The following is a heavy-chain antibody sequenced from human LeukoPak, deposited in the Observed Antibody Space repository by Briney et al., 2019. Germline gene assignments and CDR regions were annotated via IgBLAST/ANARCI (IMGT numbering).Heavy chain of an antibody. CDR3: ARRRPAYFDY. CDR2: IYYIGNT. Sequence: SETLSLTCTVSGGSISSGDYYWSWIRQPPGKGLEWIGYIYYIGNTYYNPSLKSRVTISVDTSKNQFSLKLSSVTAADTAVYYCARRRPAYFDYWGQGTLVTVSS. J-gene: IGHJ4*02. V-gene: IGHV4-30-4*01. CDR1: GGSISSGDYY.